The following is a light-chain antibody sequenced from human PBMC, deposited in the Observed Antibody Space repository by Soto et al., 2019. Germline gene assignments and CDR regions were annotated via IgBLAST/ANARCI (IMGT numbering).Light chain of an antibody. J-gene: IGKJ4*01. Sequence: DIQMTHSPSSLSASVGDRVTITCRASQSISNSLNWYHQQPGKAPKLLIYAASSLQSGVPSRFSGSGSGTDFTLTISGLQPADFATYYCQQTYSFPPPFGGGNKVEIK. V-gene: IGKV1-39*01. CDR1: QSISNS. CDR2: AAS. CDR3: QQTYSFPPP.